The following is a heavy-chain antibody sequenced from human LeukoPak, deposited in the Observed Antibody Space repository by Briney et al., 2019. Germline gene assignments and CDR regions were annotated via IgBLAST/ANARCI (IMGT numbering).Heavy chain of an antibody. V-gene: IGHV6-1*01. D-gene: IGHD2/OR15-2a*01. CDR1: GYTVSSNSAA. J-gene: IGHJ4*02. CDR2: KYFRSKLYN. Sequence: SQTLSLTRAISGYTVSSNSAAWNWLRQSPPRGPEWLGRKYFRSKLYNEYAVSVKGRISINPDTSKNQFSLQLNSVNPEDTAVYYCANFYLDNWSQGSLVTVSS. CDR3: ANFYLDN.